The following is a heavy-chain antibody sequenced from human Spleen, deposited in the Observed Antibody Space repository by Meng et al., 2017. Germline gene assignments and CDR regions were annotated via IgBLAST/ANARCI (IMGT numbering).Heavy chain of an antibody. CDR1: GGSFSGYY. D-gene: IGHD3-9*01. CDR2: INHSGST. V-gene: IGHV4-34*01. J-gene: IGHJ4*02. CDR3: ARGGARYDILTGYYSAYFDY. Sequence: QGQPQQWGAGLLKPSEPLSLTCAVYGGSFSGYYWSWIRQPPGKGLEWIGEINHSGSTNYNPSLKSRVTISVDTSKNQFSLKLSSVTAADTAVYYCARGGARYDILTGYYSAYFDYWGQGTLVTVSS.